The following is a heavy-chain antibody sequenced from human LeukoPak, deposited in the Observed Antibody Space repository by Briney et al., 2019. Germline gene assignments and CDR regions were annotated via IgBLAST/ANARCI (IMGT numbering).Heavy chain of an antibody. CDR3: AREGWGSDY. CDR2: IHTSGST. CDR1: GGSISSGTYY. D-gene: IGHD7-27*01. V-gene: IGHV4-61*02. J-gene: IGHJ4*02. Sequence: SETLSLTCTVSGGSISSGTYYWSWIRRPAGKGLEWIGRIHTSGSTNYNPSLQSRVTISVDTSKNQFSLKLSSVTAADTAVYYCAREGWGSDYWGQGTLVTVSS.